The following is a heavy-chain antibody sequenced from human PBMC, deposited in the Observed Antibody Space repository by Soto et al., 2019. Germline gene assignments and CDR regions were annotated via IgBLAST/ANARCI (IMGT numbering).Heavy chain of an antibody. CDR2: IYPGDHET. CDR3: ARSPRSSPYFDY. V-gene: IGHV5-51*01. CDR1: GYTFSNFW. J-gene: IGHJ4*02. Sequence: PRWSLKISCQCSGYTFSNFWIGWVRQLPGKGLEWMGIIYPGDHETRYSPSFHGKVTISADKSINTAYLQWNSLEASDTAFYFCARSPRSSPYFDYWGQGALVTVSS. D-gene: IGHD6-13*01.